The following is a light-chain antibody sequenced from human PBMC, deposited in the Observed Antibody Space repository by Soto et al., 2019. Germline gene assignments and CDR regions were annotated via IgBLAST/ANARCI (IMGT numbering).Light chain of an antibody. V-gene: IGLV1-40*01. J-gene: IGLJ2*01. Sequence: QLVLTQPPSVSGAPGQRVTISCAGSTSNIGAGYDVHWYQQLPGTAPKLLVYENDKRPSGVPDRFSGSKSGTSGSLAITGLQAEDEADYYCQSYDRNLAHVVFGGGTKVTVL. CDR1: TSNIGAGYD. CDR3: QSYDRNLAHVV. CDR2: END.